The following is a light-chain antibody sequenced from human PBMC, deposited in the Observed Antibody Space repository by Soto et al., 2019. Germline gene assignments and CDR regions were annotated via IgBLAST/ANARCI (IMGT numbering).Light chain of an antibody. CDR2: DVS. CDR1: QSVSGY. J-gene: IGKJ3*01. CDR3: HQYNSWPRGT. Sequence: EVVLTQSPVTLSLAPGERATLSCRASQSVSGYLAWYQQKPGQAPRLLIYDVSNRATGIPARFSGSGSGTDFTLTISRLEPEDSAVYYRHQYNSWPRGTFGPGTKVDIK. V-gene: IGKV3-11*01.